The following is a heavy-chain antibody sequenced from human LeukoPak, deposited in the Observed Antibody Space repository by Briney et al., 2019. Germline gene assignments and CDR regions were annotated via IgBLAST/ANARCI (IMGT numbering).Heavy chain of an antibody. CDR2: INPSGGST. CDR1: GYTFTSYY. D-gene: IGHD2-2*03. V-gene: IGHV1-46*01. Sequence: GASVKVSCKASGYTFTSYYMHWVRQAPGQGLEWMGIINPSGGSTSYAQKFQGSVTMTRDTSTSTVYMELSSLRSEDTAVYYCVGDLGDCCSTSCAEGGGGYFDYWGQGTLVTVSS. J-gene: IGHJ4*02. CDR3: VGDLGDCCSTSCAEGGGGYFDY.